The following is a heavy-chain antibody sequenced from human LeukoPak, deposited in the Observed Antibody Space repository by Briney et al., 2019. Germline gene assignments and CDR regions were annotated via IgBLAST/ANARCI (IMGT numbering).Heavy chain of an antibody. CDR3: ARGSDYYYYGMDV. V-gene: IGHV4-34*01. Sequence: GSLRLSCAASGFSFSSYWMAWVRQPPGKGLEWIGEINHSGSTNYNPSLKSRVTISVDTSKNQFSLKLSSVTAADTAVYYCARGSDYYYYGMDVWGQGTTVTVSS. CDR2: INHSGST. CDR1: GFSFSSYW. J-gene: IGHJ6*02.